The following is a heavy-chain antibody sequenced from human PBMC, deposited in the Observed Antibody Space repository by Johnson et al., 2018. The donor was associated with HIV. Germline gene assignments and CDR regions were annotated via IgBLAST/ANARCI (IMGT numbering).Heavy chain of an antibody. D-gene: IGHD4-11*01. CDR3: ASSTVMGTDDAFDI. CDR2: INWNGGTT. CDR1: GFTFDDHG. Sequence: VQLVESGGGVVRPGGSLRLSCAASGFTFDDHGMSWVRQAPGKGLEWVSGINWNGGTTGYVDSVKGRFTISRDNAKNSLYLQMNTLNAEDTAVYYCASSTVMGTDDAFDIWGQGTVVTVSP. J-gene: IGHJ3*02. V-gene: IGHV3-20*04.